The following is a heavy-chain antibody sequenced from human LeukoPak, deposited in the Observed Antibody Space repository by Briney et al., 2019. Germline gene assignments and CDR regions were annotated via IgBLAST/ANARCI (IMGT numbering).Heavy chain of an antibody. V-gene: IGHV1-2*02. CDR1: GYTFTGYY. CDR3: AREISGYSDY. J-gene: IGHJ4*02. D-gene: IGHD3-22*01. CDR2: INANSGDT. Sequence: ASVKVSCKASGYTFTGYYMHWVRQAPGHRLEWMRWINANSGDTKYAQKFQGRVTMTRDTSISTAYMELSRLRSDDAAMYYCAREISGYSDYWGQGTLVTVSS.